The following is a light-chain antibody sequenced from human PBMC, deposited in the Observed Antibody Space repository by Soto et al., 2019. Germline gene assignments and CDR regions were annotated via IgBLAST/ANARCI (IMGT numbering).Light chain of an antibody. J-gene: IGKJ5*01. CDR1: QSVRSH. V-gene: IGKV3-15*01. CDR2: GAS. CDR3: QQYKNWPL. Sequence: IVTSQSPATLSVSPGEGVTLSCRASQSVRSHLAWYQQKPGQPPRLLIYGASTRATGVPARFSGSGFGTEFTLTISSLQSEDFAVYYCQQYKNWPLFGQGTRLEI.